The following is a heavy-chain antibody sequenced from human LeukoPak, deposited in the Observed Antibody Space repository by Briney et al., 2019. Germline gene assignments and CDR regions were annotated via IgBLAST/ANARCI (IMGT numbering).Heavy chain of an antibody. D-gene: IGHD6-19*01. V-gene: IGHV3-30*02. CDR2: IRYDGSTK. Sequence: PGGSLRLSCEASGFTFSGYGMHWVRQAPGKGLESVAFIRYDGSTKTYGDSVKGRFSISRDNSDNTLNLQMNSLRPEDTAVYFCAKEAGMAFDYWGQGSLVTVSS. CDR3: AKEAGMAFDY. J-gene: IGHJ4*02. CDR1: GFTFSGYG.